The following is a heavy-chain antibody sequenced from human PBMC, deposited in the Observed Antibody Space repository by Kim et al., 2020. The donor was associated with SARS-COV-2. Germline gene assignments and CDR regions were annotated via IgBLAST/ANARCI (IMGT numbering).Heavy chain of an antibody. V-gene: IGHV1-18*01. D-gene: IGHD1-1*01. CDR1: GYTFTSYG. CDR3: AREQENWNVRQFYYYYYGMDV. CDR2: ISAYNGNT. Sequence: ASVKVSCKASGYTFTSYGISWVRQAPGQGLEWMGWISAYNGNTNYAQKLQGRVTMTTDTSTSTAYMELRSLRSDDTAVYYCAREQENWNVRQFYYYYYGMDVWGQGTTVTVSS. J-gene: IGHJ6*02.